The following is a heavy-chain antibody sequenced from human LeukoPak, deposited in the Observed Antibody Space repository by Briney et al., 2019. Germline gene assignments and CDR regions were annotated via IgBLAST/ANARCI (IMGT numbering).Heavy chain of an antibody. CDR3: ARGTGNSFDR. CDR1: GFTFSGYS. Sequence: GGSLRLSCAASGFTFSGYSMNWVRQAPGKGLEWVSSVTASGTLKYYADSVAGRFTISRDSAQNSVSLQMNSLKAGDTAVYYCARGTGNSFDRWGQGILVTISS. V-gene: IGHV3-21*01. CDR2: VTASGTLK. J-gene: IGHJ4*02. D-gene: IGHD3-9*01.